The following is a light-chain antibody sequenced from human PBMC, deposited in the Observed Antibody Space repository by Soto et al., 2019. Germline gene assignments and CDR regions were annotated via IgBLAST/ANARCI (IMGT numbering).Light chain of an antibody. CDR2: GAS. CDR3: QQYYNWPPYT. CDR1: QSVDTN. J-gene: IGKJ2*01. Sequence: EVVMTQSPATLSVSPGARATLTCRASQSVDTNVAWYQQKPGQAPRLLVHGASTRATGVPARFTGIGSGTDFTLTISGLQSDDVAVYYWQQYYNWPPYTFGQGTKLQIK. V-gene: IGKV3-15*01.